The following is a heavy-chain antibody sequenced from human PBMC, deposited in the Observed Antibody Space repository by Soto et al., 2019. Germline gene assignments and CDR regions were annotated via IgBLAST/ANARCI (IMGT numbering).Heavy chain of an antibody. Sequence: QVQLQESGPGLVKPSQTLSLTCTVSGGSISSGDYYWSWIRQPPGKGLEWIGYIYYSGSSYYNPSLKSRVTISVDTSKNQFSLKLSSVTAADTAVYYCASRIAAAGTAFDYWGQGTLVTVSS. D-gene: IGHD6-13*01. J-gene: IGHJ4*02. CDR1: GGSISSGDYY. CDR3: ASRIAAAGTAFDY. CDR2: IYYSGSS. V-gene: IGHV4-30-4*01.